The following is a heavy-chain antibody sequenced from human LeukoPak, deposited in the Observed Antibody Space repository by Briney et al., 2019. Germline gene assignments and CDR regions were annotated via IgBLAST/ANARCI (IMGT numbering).Heavy chain of an antibody. CDR3: ARERGIRGAYDFWSGYTIGGDAFDI. V-gene: IGHV1-2*06. CDR2: INPNSGGT. D-gene: IGHD3-3*01. Sequence: EASVTVSCKASGYTFTGYYMHWVRQAPGQGLEWMGRINPNSGGTNYAQKFQGRVTMTRDTSISTAYMELSRLRSDDTAVYYCARERGIRGAYDFWSGYTIGGDAFDIWGQGTMVTVSS. J-gene: IGHJ3*02. CDR1: GYTFTGYY.